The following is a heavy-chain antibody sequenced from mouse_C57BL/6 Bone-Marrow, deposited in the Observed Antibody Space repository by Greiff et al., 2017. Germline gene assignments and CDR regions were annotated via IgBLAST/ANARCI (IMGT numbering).Heavy chain of an antibody. Sequence: VQLQQSGAELVRPGASVKLSCTASGFNIKDDYMHWVKQRPEQGLEWIGWIDPENGDTEYASKFQGKATITADTSSNTAYLQLSRLTSEDTAVDYWTSFLDYAMDYWGQGTSVTVYS. V-gene: IGHV14-4*01. CDR3: TSFLDYAMDY. D-gene: IGHD1-2*01. CDR2: IDPENGDT. CDR1: GFNIKDDY. J-gene: IGHJ4*01.